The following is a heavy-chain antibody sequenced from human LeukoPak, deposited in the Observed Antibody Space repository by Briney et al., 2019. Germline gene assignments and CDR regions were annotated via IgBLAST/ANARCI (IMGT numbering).Heavy chain of an antibody. D-gene: IGHD2-2*01. J-gene: IGHJ6*03. CDR3: AKEAVPAASYYYYYMDV. CDR1: GFTFSSYA. Sequence: GGSLRLSCAASGFTFSSYAMSWVRQAPGKGLEWVSAISGSGGSTYYADSVKGRFTISRDNSKNTLYLQMNSLRAEDTAVYYCAKEAVPAASYYYYYMDVWGKGTTVTVSS. V-gene: IGHV3-23*01. CDR2: ISGSGGST.